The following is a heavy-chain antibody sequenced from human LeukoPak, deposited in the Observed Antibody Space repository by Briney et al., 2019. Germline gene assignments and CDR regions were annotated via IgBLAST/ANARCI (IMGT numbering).Heavy chain of an antibody. CDR2: INHSGST. D-gene: IGHD6-13*01. CDR1: GGSFSGYY. CDR3: ARVRVYKGCSKSLGTAYYYYGMDV. V-gene: IGHV4-34*01. J-gene: IGHJ6*02. Sequence: SETLSLTCAVYGGSFSGYYWSWIRQPPGKGLEWIGEINHSGSTNYNPSLKSRVTISVDTSKNQFSLKLSSVTAADTAVYYCARVRVYKGCSKSLGTAYYYYGMDVWGQGTTVTVSS.